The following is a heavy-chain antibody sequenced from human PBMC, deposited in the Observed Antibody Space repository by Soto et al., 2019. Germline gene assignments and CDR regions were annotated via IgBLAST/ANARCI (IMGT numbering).Heavy chain of an antibody. Sequence: EVQLVESGGGLIQPGGSLRLSCAASGFTVSSNYMSWVRQAPGKGLEWVSVIYSGGSTYYADSVKGRFTISRDNSKNTLYLQMNSLRAEDTAVYYCARGSGEGAIRTLFYWYFDLWGRGTLVTVSS. V-gene: IGHV3-53*01. CDR2: IYSGGST. J-gene: IGHJ2*01. CDR3: ARGSGEGAIRTLFYWYFDL. D-gene: IGHD3-10*01. CDR1: GFTVSSNY.